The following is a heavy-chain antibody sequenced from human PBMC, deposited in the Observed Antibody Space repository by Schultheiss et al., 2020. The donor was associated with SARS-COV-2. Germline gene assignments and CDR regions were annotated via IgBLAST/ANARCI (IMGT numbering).Heavy chain of an antibody. CDR2: INHSGST. J-gene: IGHJ4*02. CDR3: ARVDAVAGTGYYFDY. Sequence: SETLSLTCAVYGGSFSGYYWSWIRQPPGKGLEWIGEINHSGSTNYNPSLKSRVTISVDTSKNQFSLKLSSVTAADTAVYYCARVDAVAGTGYYFDYWGQGTLVTVSS. V-gene: IGHV4-34*01. CDR1: GGSFSGYY. D-gene: IGHD6-19*01.